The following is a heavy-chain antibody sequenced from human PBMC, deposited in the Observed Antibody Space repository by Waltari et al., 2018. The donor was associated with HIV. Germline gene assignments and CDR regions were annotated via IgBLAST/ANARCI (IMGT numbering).Heavy chain of an antibody. V-gene: IGHV3-23*01. D-gene: IGHD3-22*01. CDR2: ISGTGGTG. CDR3: AKVHYYDSSTYFLKVPHYDY. Sequence: VPLLESGGGLVQPGGSLSLSCSASGFSFSSYALRWVRQAPGKGLEWVSAISGTGGTGYYADSVRGRFTISRDNAKNTLFLQMDSLRADDTAVYYCAKVHYYDSSTYFLKVPHYDYWGQGTLVTVSS. J-gene: IGHJ4*02. CDR1: GFSFSSYA.